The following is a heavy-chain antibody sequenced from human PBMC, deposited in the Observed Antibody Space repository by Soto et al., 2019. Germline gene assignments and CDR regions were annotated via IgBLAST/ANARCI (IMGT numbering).Heavy chain of an antibody. CDR1: GGSISSGGYY. J-gene: IGHJ3*01. V-gene: IGHV4-31*03. CDR2: IYYSGGT. Sequence: QEQLQESGQGLVKPSQTLSLTCSDSGGSISSGGYYWSWIRQHPGKGLEWLGHIYYSGGTYYNPSLESRVTISVYMSKSQFSLSLSSVAAADTAVYYCAGYGDYEGGDFWGQGTTVSVSS. CDR3: AGYGDYEGGDF. D-gene: IGHD4-17*01.